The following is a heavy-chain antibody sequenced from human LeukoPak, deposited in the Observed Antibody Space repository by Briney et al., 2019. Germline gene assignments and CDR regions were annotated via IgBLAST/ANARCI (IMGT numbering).Heavy chain of an antibody. V-gene: IGHV3-23*01. CDR2: ISTSGGST. CDR1: GFTFSSYA. Sequence: GGSLKLSCAASGFTFSSYAMSWVRQAPGKGLEWVSTISTSGGSTYYADSVKGRFTISRDNSKNTLYLQMNSLRAEDTAVYYCAKDNAYYNADYWGQGTLVTVSS. D-gene: IGHD3-10*01. J-gene: IGHJ4*02. CDR3: AKDNAYYNADY.